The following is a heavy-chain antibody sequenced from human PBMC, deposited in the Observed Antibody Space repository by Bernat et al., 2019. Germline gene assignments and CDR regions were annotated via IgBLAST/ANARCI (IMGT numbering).Heavy chain of an antibody. CDR3: AKSRSSGWHGVFDY. CDR2: ISYDGSNK. Sequence: QVQLVESGGGVVQPGRSLRLSCAASGFTFSSYGMHWVRQAPGKGLEWVAVISYDGSNKYYADSVKGRFTISRDNCKNTLYLQMNSLRAEDTAVYYCAKSRSSGWHGVFDYWGQGTLVTVSS. J-gene: IGHJ4*02. D-gene: IGHD6-19*01. CDR1: GFTFSSYG. V-gene: IGHV3-30*18.